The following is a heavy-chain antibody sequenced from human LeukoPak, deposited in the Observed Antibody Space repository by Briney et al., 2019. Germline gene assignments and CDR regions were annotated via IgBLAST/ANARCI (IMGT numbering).Heavy chain of an antibody. CDR2: IFSNGNT. CDR3: ARVVYRGENWFDP. D-gene: IGHD3-10*01. Sequence: SETLSLTCTVSSGSVSSDYWTWMRQPPGKGLEWVGYIFSNGNTEYSPSLKSRATISVDTSKNQCSLKLNSVTAADTAVYYCARVVYRGENWFDPWGQGTLVTVSS. J-gene: IGHJ5*02. CDR1: SGSVSSDY. V-gene: IGHV4-59*02.